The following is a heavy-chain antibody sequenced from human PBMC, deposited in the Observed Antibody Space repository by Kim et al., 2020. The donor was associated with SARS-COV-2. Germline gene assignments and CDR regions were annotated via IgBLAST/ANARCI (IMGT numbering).Heavy chain of an antibody. CDR1: GFTFSSYW. CDR3: AREGIFGNRNVACDI. CDR2: INKDGGGA. J-gene: IGHJ3*02. D-gene: IGHD3-10*01. V-gene: IGHV3-74*01. Sequence: GGSLRLSCAASGFTFSSYWMHWVRQTPGKGLVWVSRINKDGGGASYAESVRGRFTISRDNAKNTLYLQMNSLRVEDTAVYYCAREGIFGNRNVACDIWGQGAMVTVSS.